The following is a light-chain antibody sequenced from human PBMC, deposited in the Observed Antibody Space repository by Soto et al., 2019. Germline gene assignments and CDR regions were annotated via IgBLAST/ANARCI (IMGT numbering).Light chain of an antibody. CDR2: DVT. J-gene: IGLJ2*01. V-gene: IGLV2-14*03. Sequence: QSALTQPASVSGSPGQSITISCTGTSNDIGDYNYVSWYQQHPGNVHKVMIYDVTNRPSGVSDRFSGSKSGNTASLTISGLQAEDEAVYYCSSYSRSSSVLFGGGTKLTVL. CDR3: SSYSRSSSVL. CDR1: SNDIGDYNY.